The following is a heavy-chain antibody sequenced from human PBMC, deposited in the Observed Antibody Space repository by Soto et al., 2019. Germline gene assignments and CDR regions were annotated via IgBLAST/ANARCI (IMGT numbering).Heavy chain of an antibody. CDR1: GGSISSSSYY. V-gene: IGHV4-39*01. CDR2: IYYSGST. CDR3: ARQDSSGWYYDYYGMDV. D-gene: IGHD6-19*01. J-gene: IGHJ6*02. Sequence: SETLCLTYTVSGGSISSSSYYWGWIRQPPGKGLEWIGSIYYSGSTYYNPSLKSRVTISVDTSKNQFSLKLSSVTAADTAVYYCARQDSSGWYYDYYGMDVWGQGTTVTVS.